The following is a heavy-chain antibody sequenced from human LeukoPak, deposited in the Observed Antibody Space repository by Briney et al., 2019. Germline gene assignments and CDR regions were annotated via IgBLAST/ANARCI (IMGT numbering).Heavy chain of an antibody. CDR2: ISAYNGNT. Sequence: GASVKVSCKASGYTLTSYGISWVRQAPGQGLEWMGWISAYNGNTNYAQKLQGRVTMTTDTSTSTAYMELRSLRSDDTAVYYCARARYCSGGSCNLDAFDIWGQGTMVTVSS. V-gene: IGHV1-18*01. CDR1: GYTLTSYG. D-gene: IGHD2-15*01. J-gene: IGHJ3*02. CDR3: ARARYCSGGSCNLDAFDI.